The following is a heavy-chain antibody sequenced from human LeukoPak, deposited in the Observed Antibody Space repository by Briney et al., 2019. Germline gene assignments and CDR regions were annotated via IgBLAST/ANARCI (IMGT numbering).Heavy chain of an antibody. J-gene: IGHJ4*02. CDR3: AKDTYWMGYCSGGSCCSGDY. CDR1: GFTFSSYA. CDR2: ISGSGGST. D-gene: IGHD2-15*01. Sequence: GGSLRLSCAASGFTFSSYAMSWVRQAPGKGLEWVSAISGSGGSTYYADSVKGRFTISRDNSKNTLYLQMNSLRAEDTAVYYCAKDTYWMGYCSGGSCCSGDYWGQGTLVTVSS. V-gene: IGHV3-23*01.